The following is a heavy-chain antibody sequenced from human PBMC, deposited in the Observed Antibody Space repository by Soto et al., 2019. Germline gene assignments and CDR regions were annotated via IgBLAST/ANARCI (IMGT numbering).Heavy chain of an antibody. CDR1: GFTFSSYG. D-gene: IGHD2-8*02. CDR3: AKEIWVVNGALGF. J-gene: IGHJ4*02. Sequence: QVQLVESGGGVVQPGRSLRLSCAASGFTFSSYGMHWVRQAPGKGLEWVAVISYDGSNKYYADSVKGRFTISRDNSKNTLYLQMNSLRAEDTAVYYCAKEIWVVNGALGFWGQGTLVTVSS. CDR2: ISYDGSNK. V-gene: IGHV3-30*18.